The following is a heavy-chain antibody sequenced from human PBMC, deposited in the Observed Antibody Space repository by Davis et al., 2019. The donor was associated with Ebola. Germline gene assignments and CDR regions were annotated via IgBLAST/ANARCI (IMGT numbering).Heavy chain of an antibody. CDR3: ARVRRSYYYYGMDV. Sequence: GGSLRLSCAASGFTFSSYSMNWVRQAPGKGLEWVSSISSSSSYIYYADSVKGRFTISRDNAKNSLYLQRNSLRAEDTAVYYCARVRRSYYYYGMDVWGQGTTVTVSS. J-gene: IGHJ6*02. CDR1: GFTFSSYS. V-gene: IGHV3-21*01. CDR2: ISSSSSYI.